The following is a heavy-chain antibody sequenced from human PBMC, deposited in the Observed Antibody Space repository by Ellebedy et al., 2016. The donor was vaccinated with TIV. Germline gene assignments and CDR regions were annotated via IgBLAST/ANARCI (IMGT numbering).Heavy chain of an antibody. CDR2: IYSGGTT. D-gene: IGHD1-26*01. V-gene: IGHV3-66*01. J-gene: IGHJ4*02. CDR3: ATERSGSYYNY. Sequence: GESLKISCAASGFTFSDYYMSWIRQAPGKGLDWVSVIYSGGTTSYADSVKGRFTISRDNSKNTVYLQMNSLRAEDTAVYYCATERSGSYYNYWGQGTLVTVSS. CDR1: GFTFSDYY.